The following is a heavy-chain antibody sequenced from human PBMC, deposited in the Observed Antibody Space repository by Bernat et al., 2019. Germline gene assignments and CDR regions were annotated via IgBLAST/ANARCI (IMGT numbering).Heavy chain of an antibody. J-gene: IGHJ4*02. CDR2: ISSDGSYK. V-gene: IGHV3-30*03. CDR1: GFTFDYG. D-gene: IGHD6-6*01. CDR3: ASEGGDSSSSGAFDY. Sequence: QVQLVESGGGVVQPGRSLRLSCAVSGFTFDYGMHWVRQAPGKGLEWVAVISSDGSYKYYADSVKGRFTISRDNSENTLYLQMNSLRAEDTAVYYCASEGGDSSSSGAFDYWGQGTLVTVSS.